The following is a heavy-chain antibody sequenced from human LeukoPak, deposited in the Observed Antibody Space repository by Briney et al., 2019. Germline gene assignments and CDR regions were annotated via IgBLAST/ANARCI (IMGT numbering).Heavy chain of an antibody. CDR2: IYSGGST. CDR3: ARGGSAWYFDY. D-gene: IGHD2-15*01. V-gene: IGHV3-66*02. CDR1: GLTVSNNY. Sequence: GGSLRLSCAASGLTVSNNYMSWVRQAPGKGLEWVSVIYSGGSTYYADSVKGRFTISRDNSKNTLYLQMNSLRTEDTAVYYCARGGSAWYFDYWGQGTLVTVSS. J-gene: IGHJ4*02.